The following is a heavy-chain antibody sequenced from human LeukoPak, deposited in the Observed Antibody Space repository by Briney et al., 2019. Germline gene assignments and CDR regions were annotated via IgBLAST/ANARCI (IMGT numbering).Heavy chain of an antibody. J-gene: IGHJ6*03. D-gene: IGHD3-22*01. CDR2: MSPSGSS. CDR3: ARGRQDVNMILVVMAGVSYYLDV. CDR1: GGSFSDYY. V-gene: IGHV4-34*01. Sequence: PSETLSLTCAVYGGSFSDYYWTWIRQTPGKGLKWIGEMSPSGSSNYNPSLKSRVTISVDTSKNQFSLKLRSVTAADTAVYYCARGRQDVNMILVVMAGVSYYLDVWSKGTTVTVS.